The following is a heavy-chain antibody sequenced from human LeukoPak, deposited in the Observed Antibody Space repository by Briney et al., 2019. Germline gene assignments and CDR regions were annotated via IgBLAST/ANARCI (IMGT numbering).Heavy chain of an antibody. D-gene: IGHD3-16*01. CDR2: INSDGSST. CDR3: VRSGGAGPDY. J-gene: IGHJ4*02. CDR1: GFSISSHW. V-gene: IGHV3-74*01. Sequence: PGGSLRLSCAASGFSISSHWMHWVRQAPGKGLVWVSLINSDGSSTNYADSVKGRLIISRNNTKNTLNLQMNSLRAEDTALYYCVRSGGAGPDYWGQGTLVTVSS.